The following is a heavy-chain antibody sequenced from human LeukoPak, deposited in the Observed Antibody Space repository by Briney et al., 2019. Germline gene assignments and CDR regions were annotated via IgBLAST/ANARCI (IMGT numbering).Heavy chain of an antibody. V-gene: IGHV1-69*05. CDR2: IIPIFGTA. CDR1: GGTFSSYA. Sequence: SVRVSCKASGGTFSSYAISWVRQAPGQGLEWMGGIIPIFGTANYAQKFQGRVTITTDESTSTAYMELSSLRSEDTAVYYCASGGIWGVYMDVWGKGTTVTVSS. D-gene: IGHD2-21*01. CDR3: ASGGIWGVYMDV. J-gene: IGHJ6*03.